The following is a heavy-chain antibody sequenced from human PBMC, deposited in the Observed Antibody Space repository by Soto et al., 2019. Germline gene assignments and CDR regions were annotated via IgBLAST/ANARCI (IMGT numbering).Heavy chain of an antibody. V-gene: IGHV3-33*01. Sequence: GGSLRLSCAASGFTFSSYGMHWVRQAPGKGLEWVAVIWYDGSNKYYADSVKGRFTISRDNSKNTLYLQMNSLRAEDTAVYYCARVNAARTSGWYVGPFDYWGQGTLVTVSS. D-gene: IGHD6-19*01. CDR1: GFTFSSYG. J-gene: IGHJ4*02. CDR3: ARVNAARTSGWYVGPFDY. CDR2: IWYDGSNK.